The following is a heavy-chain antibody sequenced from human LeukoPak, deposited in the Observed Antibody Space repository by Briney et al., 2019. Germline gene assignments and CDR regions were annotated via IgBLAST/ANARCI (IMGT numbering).Heavy chain of an antibody. CDR1: GGSISSYY. V-gene: IGHV4-59*08. CDR3: ARHDAYYYDSSGFYDAFDI. CDR2: IYYSWST. Sequence: SETLSLTCTVSGGSISSYYWSWIRQPPGKGLEWIGYIYYSWSTNYNPSLKSRGTISVDISKNQFSLNLSSVTAADTAVYYCARHDAYYYDSSGFYDAFDIWGQGTMVTVSS. D-gene: IGHD3-22*01. J-gene: IGHJ3*02.